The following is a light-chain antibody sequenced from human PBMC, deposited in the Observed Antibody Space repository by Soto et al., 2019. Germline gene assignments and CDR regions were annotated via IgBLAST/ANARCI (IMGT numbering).Light chain of an antibody. CDR1: QSVNSW. V-gene: IGKV1-5*01. CDR3: QQLNSYQIT. J-gene: IGKJ5*01. Sequence: DVKMAQSPSTLSASVGDRVTITCRASQSVNSWLAWYQLKPGKAPKHLIYSTSTCQSGVPPTFISSRSATDFTLTISSLQPEDFSTYYCQQLNSYQITFCQGTLLEIK. CDR2: STS.